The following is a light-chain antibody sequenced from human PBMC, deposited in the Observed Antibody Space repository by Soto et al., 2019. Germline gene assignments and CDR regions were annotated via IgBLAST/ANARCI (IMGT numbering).Light chain of an antibody. CDR1: QSVGSN. CDR3: QQRGHWLS. CDR2: DAS. V-gene: IGKV3-11*01. Sequence: EVELTQSPATLSLSPGERAVLSCRASQSVGSNVVWYQQKSGQAPRLLIYDASNRVSGIPARFSGSGSGTDITLISSSLQSDDFAVYYCQQRGHWLSFGGGTKVE. J-gene: IGKJ4*01.